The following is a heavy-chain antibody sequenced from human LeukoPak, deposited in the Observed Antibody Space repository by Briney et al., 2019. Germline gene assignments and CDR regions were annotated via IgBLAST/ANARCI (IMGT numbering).Heavy chain of an antibody. CDR2: ISSSSSYT. CDR3: AKGSLATVTSGLPLDY. V-gene: IGHV3-11*06. J-gene: IGHJ4*02. D-gene: IGHD4-17*01. CDR1: EFTFSDYY. Sequence: GGSLRLSCAASEFTFSDYYMSWIRQAPGKGLEWVSYISSSSSYTNYADSVKGRFTISRDNAKTSLYLQMNSLRAEDTAVYYCAKGSLATVTSGLPLDYWGQGTLVTVSS.